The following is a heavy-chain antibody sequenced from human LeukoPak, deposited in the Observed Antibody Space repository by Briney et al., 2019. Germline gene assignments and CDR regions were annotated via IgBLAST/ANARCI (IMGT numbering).Heavy chain of an antibody. D-gene: IGHD2-15*01. CDR1: GGSFSGYY. J-gene: IGHJ4*02. Sequence: SETLSLTWAVYGGSFSGYYWSWIRQPPGKGLEWIGEINHSGSTNYNPSLKSRVTISVDTSKNQFSLKLSSVTAADTAVYYCARGGDIVVVVAATNFDYWGQGTLVTVSS. CDR2: INHSGST. CDR3: ARGGDIVVVVAATNFDY. V-gene: IGHV4-34*01.